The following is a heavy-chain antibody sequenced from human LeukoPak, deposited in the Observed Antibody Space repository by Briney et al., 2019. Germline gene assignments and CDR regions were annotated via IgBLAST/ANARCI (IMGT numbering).Heavy chain of an antibody. CDR1: GFTLSSYA. Sequence: GGSLRLSCAASGFTLSSYAMSWVRQAPGKGLEWVSAISDTGNTYHADSVKGRFTISRDNAKNSLYLQMNSLRAEDTAVYYCAKQGDYWGQGTLVTVSS. J-gene: IGHJ4*02. CDR3: AKQGDY. V-gene: IGHV3-23*01. CDR2: ISDTGNT.